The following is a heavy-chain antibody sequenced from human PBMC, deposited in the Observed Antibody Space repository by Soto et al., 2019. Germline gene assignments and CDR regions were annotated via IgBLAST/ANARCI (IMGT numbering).Heavy chain of an antibody. Sequence: QVQLVESGGDLVKPGGPLRLSCAASGFTVSDYYMSLLRKAPGKGPEWVSYISSSGSYTNYADSMKRRFTISRDNAKNTRYLPMNSLRAEDTAVYYGARDKFGDDGDYFYYGLDVWGQGTTVTVSS. J-gene: IGHJ6*02. V-gene: IGHV3-11*05. CDR2: ISSSGSYT. CDR3: ARDKFGDDGDYFYYGLDV. CDR1: GFTVSDYY. D-gene: IGHD4-17*01.